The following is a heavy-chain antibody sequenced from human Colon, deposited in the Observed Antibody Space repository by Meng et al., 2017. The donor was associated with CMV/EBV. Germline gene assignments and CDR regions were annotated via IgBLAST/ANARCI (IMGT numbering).Heavy chain of an antibody. CDR1: GFSFISNW. CDR2: INSDGSST. J-gene: IGHJ4*02. V-gene: IGHV3-74*01. CDR3: ARQPFSVVDY. Sequence: LSCATCGFSFISNWMHWVRQAPGKGLVWVSRINSDGSSTSYADSVKGRFTISRDNAKNTLYLQTNSLRVEDTAVYYCARQPFSVVDYWGQGTLVTVSS. D-gene: IGHD4-23*01.